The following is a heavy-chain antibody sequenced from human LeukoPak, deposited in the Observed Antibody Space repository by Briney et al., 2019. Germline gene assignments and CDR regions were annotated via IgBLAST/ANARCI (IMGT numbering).Heavy chain of an antibody. Sequence: GGSLRLSCAASGVAFSNYGMSWVRQTPGKGLEWLLTISGSGDNFYDAGSVKGRFTISRDNSKNTVFLQMNNLRADDTAVYYCAKGIFGVVLNDWFDPWGQGTLVTVSS. CDR3: AKGIFGVVLNDWFDP. CDR2: ISGSGDNF. CDR1: GVAFSNYG. V-gene: IGHV3-23*01. J-gene: IGHJ5*02. D-gene: IGHD3-3*01.